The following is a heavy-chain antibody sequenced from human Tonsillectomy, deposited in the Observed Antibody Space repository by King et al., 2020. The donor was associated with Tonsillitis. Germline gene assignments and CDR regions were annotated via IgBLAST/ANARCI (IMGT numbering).Heavy chain of an antibody. V-gene: IGHV3-30*18. J-gene: IGHJ6*02. CDR2: ISDDGSNK. Sequence: VQLVESGGGVVQPGRSLRLSCAASGFTFSSYGMHWVRQAPGKGLEWVAVISDDGSNKYYADSVKGRFTISRDNSKNTLYLQMNSLRAADTAVYYCAKDLGQVVVVPYGMDVWGQGTTVTVSS. CDR1: GFTFSSYG. D-gene: IGHD2-2*01. CDR3: AKDLGQVVVVPYGMDV.